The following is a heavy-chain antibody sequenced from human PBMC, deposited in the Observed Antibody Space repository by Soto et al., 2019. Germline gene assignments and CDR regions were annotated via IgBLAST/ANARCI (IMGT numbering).Heavy chain of an antibody. Sequence: GESLKISCKGSGYSFTSYWIGWVRQMPGKGLEWMGIIYPGDSDTRYSPSFQGQVTISADKSISTAYLQWSSLKASDTARYYCARRTPGTLDAFDIWGQGTMVTVSS. CDR3: ARRTPGTLDAFDI. D-gene: IGHD3-10*01. CDR2: IYPGDSDT. J-gene: IGHJ3*02. V-gene: IGHV5-51*01. CDR1: GYSFTSYW.